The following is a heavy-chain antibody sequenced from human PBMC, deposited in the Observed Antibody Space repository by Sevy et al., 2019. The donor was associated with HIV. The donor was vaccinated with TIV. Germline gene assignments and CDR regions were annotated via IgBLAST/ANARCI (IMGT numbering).Heavy chain of an antibody. V-gene: IGHV3-66*01. J-gene: IGHJ6*02. D-gene: IGHD3-22*01. CDR3: ARDRYYDAGGYYYYYYGMDV. CDR2: IDSDGSA. Sequence: GGSLRLSCAASGFTVSDNYMAWVRLAPGKGLEWVSLIDSDGSAYYADPWKGRFTISRDNVKNTFYLRMNALRAEDTGLYFCARDRYYDAGGYYYYYYGMDVWGQGTTVTVSS. CDR1: GFTVSDNY.